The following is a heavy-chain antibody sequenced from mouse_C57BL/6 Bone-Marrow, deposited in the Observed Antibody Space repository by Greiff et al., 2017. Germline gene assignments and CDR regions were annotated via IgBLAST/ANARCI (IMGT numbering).Heavy chain of an antibody. CDR2: ISDGGSYT. CDR1: GFTFSSYA. J-gene: IGHJ4*01. Sequence: EVQVVESGGVLVKPGGSLKLSCAASGFTFSSYAMSWVRQTPEKRLEWVATISDGGSYTYYPDNVKGRFTISRDNAKNNLYLQMSHLKSEDTAMYSCASSTGVAPMDYWGQGTSVTVSS. V-gene: IGHV5-4*01. CDR3: ASSTGVAPMDY. D-gene: IGHD1-1*01.